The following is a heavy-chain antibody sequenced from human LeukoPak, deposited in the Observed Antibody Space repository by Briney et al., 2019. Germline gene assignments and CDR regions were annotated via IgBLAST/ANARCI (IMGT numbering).Heavy chain of an antibody. CDR2: VYYSGGT. J-gene: IGHJ4*02. CDR3: ARAPSGVSFDY. Sequence: PSETLSLTCTVSGGTISTSSYYFAWIRQPPGKGLEWIGSVYYSGGTYYHPSLKSRVTISIDTSKNQFSLNLNSVTAADTAVYYCARAPSGVSFDYWGQGTLVTVSS. CDR1: GGTISTSSYY. D-gene: IGHD1-26*01. V-gene: IGHV4-39*07.